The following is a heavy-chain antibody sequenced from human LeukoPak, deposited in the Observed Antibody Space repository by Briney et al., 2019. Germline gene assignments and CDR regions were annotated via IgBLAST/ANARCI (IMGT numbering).Heavy chain of an antibody. V-gene: IGHV3-7*01. CDR3: ARDRNTDFWSGYYTNYFDY. Sequence: PGRSLRLSCAASGFTFSSYGMHWVRQAPGKGLEWVANIKQDGSEEYYVDSVKGRFTISRDNANKSLYLQMNSLRAEDTAVYYCARDRNTDFWSGYYTNYFDYWGQGTLVTVSS. D-gene: IGHD3-3*01. CDR2: IKQDGSEE. J-gene: IGHJ4*02. CDR1: GFTFSSYG.